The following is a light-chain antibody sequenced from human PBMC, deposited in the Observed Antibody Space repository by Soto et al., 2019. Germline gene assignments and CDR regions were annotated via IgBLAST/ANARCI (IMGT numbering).Light chain of an antibody. CDR3: QQYKTYTYT. J-gene: IGKJ2*01. Sequence: DIKMTQSPSTLSASVGDRVTITCRASQSIDRWLAWYQQKPGKAPKLLIYRASSLESGVPSRFSGSGSGTEFTLTLSSLQPDDFTTYYCQQYKTYTYTSAQGNKLEIK. V-gene: IGKV1-5*03. CDR2: RAS. CDR1: QSIDRW.